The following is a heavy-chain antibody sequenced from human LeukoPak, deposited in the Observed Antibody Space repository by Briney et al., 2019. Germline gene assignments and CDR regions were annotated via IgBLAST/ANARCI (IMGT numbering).Heavy chain of an antibody. CDR1: GCSISSGYY. CDR3: AREECTNGVCYTGIDY. D-gene: IGHD2-8*01. Sequence: SETLSLTCAVSGCSISSGYYWGWIRQPPGKGLEWIGSIYHSGSTYYNPSLKSRVTISVDTSKNQFSLKLSSVTAADTAVYYCAREECTNGVCYTGIDYWGQGTLVTVSS. CDR2: IYHSGST. J-gene: IGHJ4*02. V-gene: IGHV4-38-2*02.